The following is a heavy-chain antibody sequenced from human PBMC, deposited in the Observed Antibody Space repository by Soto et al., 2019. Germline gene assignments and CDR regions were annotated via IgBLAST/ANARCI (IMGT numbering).Heavy chain of an antibody. CDR2: ISAYNGNT. D-gene: IGHD1-26*01. CDR1: GYTFTSYG. V-gene: IGHV1-18*04. J-gene: IGHJ1*01. Sequence: QVQLVQSGTEVKKPGASVKVSCKASGYTFTSYGFSWVRQAPGQGLEWMGWISAYNGNTNYGQKLPGRGTMTTDPSTSNGYIEVGSLRSDDTAVYYCARDEEGHGWEVPRHQFFQHWGQGTLVTVSS. CDR3: ARDEEGHGWEVPRHQFFQH.